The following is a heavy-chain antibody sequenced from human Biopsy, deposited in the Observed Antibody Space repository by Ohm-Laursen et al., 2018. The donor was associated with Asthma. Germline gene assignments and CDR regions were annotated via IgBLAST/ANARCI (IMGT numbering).Heavy chain of an antibody. CDR1: GFTVSRDY. V-gene: IGHV3-53*01. Sequence: SLRLSCTASGFTVSRDYMFWVRQAPGKGLEWVSVIYSGGTSHTADSVRGRFTISRDYSKNTLYLQMHSLRAEDSAVYYCARGDTGGWSQYYFDYWGQGTLVTGSS. CDR3: ARGDTGGWSQYYFDY. J-gene: IGHJ4*02. CDR2: IYSGGTS. D-gene: IGHD2-8*02.